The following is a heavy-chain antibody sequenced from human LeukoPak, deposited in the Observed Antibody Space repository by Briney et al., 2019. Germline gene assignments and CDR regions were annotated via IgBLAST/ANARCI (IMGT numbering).Heavy chain of an antibody. Sequence: SGGSLRLSCATSGFPFSVFSMSWVRQAPGKGLEWIPTTNSGGTSTYYAESVKGRFTISRDNSKNTLYLQMSSLRVEDTAVYYCAKQSYARSLGEGGPGTLVSVSS. CDR3: AKQSYARSLGE. J-gene: IGHJ4*02. CDR1: GFPFSVFS. CDR2: TNSGGTST. D-gene: IGHD2-8*01. V-gene: IGHV3-23*01.